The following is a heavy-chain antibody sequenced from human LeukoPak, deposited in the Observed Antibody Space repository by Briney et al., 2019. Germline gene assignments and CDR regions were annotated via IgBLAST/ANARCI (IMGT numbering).Heavy chain of an antibody. V-gene: IGHV4-31*03. CDR3: ARTVYYCTGGVCYPADYYYYYYMDV. D-gene: IGHD2-8*02. Sequence: SETLSLTCTVSGGSISSGGYYWSWIRQHPGKGLEWIGYIYYSGSTYYNPSRKSRVTISVDTSKNLFSLKLSSVTAADTAVYYCARTVYYCTGGVCYPADYYYYYYMDVWGKGTTVTVSS. CDR2: IYYSGST. J-gene: IGHJ6*03. CDR1: GGSISSGGYY.